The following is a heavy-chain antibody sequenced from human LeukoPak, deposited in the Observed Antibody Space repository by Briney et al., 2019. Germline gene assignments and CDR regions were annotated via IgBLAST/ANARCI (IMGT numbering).Heavy chain of an antibody. J-gene: IGHJ6*02. Sequence: GASVKVSCKASGYTFTSDGISWVRQALGQGLEWMGWISADNGNTNYAQKIQGRVTMTTDTSTSTAYLELRSLRSDDTAVYYCARDLGRYKELAYYYYYGMDVWGQGTTVTVSS. V-gene: IGHV1-18*01. D-gene: IGHD1-14*01. CDR1: GYTFTSDG. CDR3: ARDLGRYKELAYYYYYGMDV. CDR2: ISADNGNT.